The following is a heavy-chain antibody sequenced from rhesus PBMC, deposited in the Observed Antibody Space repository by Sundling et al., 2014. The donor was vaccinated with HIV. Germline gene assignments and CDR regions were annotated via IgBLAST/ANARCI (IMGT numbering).Heavy chain of an antibody. Sequence: QVQLQESGPGVVKPSETLSLTCAVSGGSISDSYRWSWIRQPPGKGLEWIGYIYGSTTSTNYSPSLKSRVTISIDTSKKQFALQLTSVTAADTAVYYCARHRGYCTSGSCYVLDFEFWGQGALVTVSS. V-gene: IGHV4S10*01. CDR1: GGSISDSYR. J-gene: IGHJ1*01. D-gene: IGHD2-21*01. CDR3: ARHRGYCTSGSCYVLDFEF. CDR2: IYGSTTST.